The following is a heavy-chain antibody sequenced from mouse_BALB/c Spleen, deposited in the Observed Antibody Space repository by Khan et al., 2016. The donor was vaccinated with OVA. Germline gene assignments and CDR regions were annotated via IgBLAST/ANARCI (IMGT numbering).Heavy chain of an antibody. Sequence: EVQLQQSGPELVKPGASVKVSCKASGYAFTSYIMYWVKQSHGKSLEWIGYIDPYNGGTSYNKKFKGKATLTVDKASTTAYMHLNSLTTEDSAVYYCARGGYGGFAYWGQGTLVTVSA. CDR1: GYAFTSYI. CDR2: IDPYNGGT. J-gene: IGHJ3*01. CDR3: ARGGYGGFAY. V-gene: IGHV1S135*01. D-gene: IGHD2-2*01.